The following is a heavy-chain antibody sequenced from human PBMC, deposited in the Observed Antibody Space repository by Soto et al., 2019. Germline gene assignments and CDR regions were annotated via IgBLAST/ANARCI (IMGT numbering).Heavy chain of an antibody. CDR2: INHSGST. CDR1: GGSFSGYY. CDR3: ARRRITMVRGGKTFDY. J-gene: IGHJ4*02. V-gene: IGHV4-34*01. Sequence: QVQLQQWGAGLLKPSETLSLTCAVYGGSFSGYYWSWIRQPPGKGLEWIGEINHSGSTNYNPSLKRRVTISVDTSKNQFSLKLSSVTAADTAVYYCARRRITMVRGGKTFDYWGQGTLVTVSS. D-gene: IGHD3-10*01.